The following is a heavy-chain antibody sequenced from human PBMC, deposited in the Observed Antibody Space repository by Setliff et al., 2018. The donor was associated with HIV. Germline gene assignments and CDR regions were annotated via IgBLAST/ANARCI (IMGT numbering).Heavy chain of an antibody. V-gene: IGHV4-61*02. Sequence: KASETLSLTCSVSGGSISSGTNYWSWIRQPAGKGLEWIGRIYSSGSTNYNPSLKSRVTISVDTSKNQFSLKLSSVTAADTAVYYCASSGWLPYFDYWGQGTLVTVSS. D-gene: IGHD6-19*01. CDR3: ASSGWLPYFDY. J-gene: IGHJ4*02. CDR1: GGSISSGTNY. CDR2: IYSSGST.